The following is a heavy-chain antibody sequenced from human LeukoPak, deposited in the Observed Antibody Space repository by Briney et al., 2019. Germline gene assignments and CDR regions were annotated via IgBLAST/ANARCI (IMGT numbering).Heavy chain of an antibody. D-gene: IGHD3-3*01. CDR2: ISGSGDST. V-gene: IGHV3-23*01. Sequence: GGSLRLSCAASGFTFSSYSMNWVRQAPGKGLEWVSAISGSGDSTYYADSVKGRFTISRDNSKNTLYLQMNSLRAEDTAVYYCAKDRSFWSGPPGLYYMDVWGKGTTVTVSS. CDR1: GFTFSSYS. CDR3: AKDRSFWSGPPGLYYMDV. J-gene: IGHJ6*03.